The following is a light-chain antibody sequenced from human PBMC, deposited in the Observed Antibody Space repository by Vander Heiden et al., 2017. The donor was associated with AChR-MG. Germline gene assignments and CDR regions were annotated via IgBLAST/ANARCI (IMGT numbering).Light chain of an antibody. CDR2: RNN. V-gene: IGLV1-47*01. Sequence: QSVLTQPPSASGTPGQRVTISCSGSSSNIGSNYVYWYQQLPGTYPKLLIYRNNQRPSGVPDRFSGSKSGTSASLAISGLRSEDEADYYCAAWDDSLSGHVVFGGGTKLTVL. CDR3: AAWDDSLSGHVV. CDR1: SSNIGSNY. J-gene: IGLJ2*01.